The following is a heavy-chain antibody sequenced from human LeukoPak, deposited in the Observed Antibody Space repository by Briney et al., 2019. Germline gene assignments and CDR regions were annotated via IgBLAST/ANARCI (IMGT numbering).Heavy chain of an antibody. J-gene: IGHJ4*02. CDR3: AREDGYCSGGNCYSYFDS. CDR1: GFTFSHFW. D-gene: IGHD2-15*01. CDR2: IKKTGSET. V-gene: IGHV3-7*01. Sequence: GGSPRLSCAASGFTFSHFWMSWVRQAPGKGLEWVAYIKKTGSETYYVDSVKGRFTITRDNTRNSLFLQIYSLRAEDTAVYFCAREDGYCSGGNCYSYFDSWGQGTLVTVSS.